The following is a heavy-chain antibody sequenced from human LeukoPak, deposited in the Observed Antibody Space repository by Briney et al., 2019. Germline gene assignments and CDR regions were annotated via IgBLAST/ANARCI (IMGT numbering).Heavy chain of an antibody. CDR2: IKRKTDGGTT. J-gene: IGHJ4*02. Sequence: GGSLRLSCAASGFTVSSNYMSWVRQAPGKGLEWVGRIKRKTDGGTTDYAAPVKGRFTISRDDSKNTLYLQMNSLKSEDTALYYCSTDNNYGDYGLDYWGQGTLVTVSS. V-gene: IGHV3-15*01. CDR1: GFTVSSNY. D-gene: IGHD4-17*01. CDR3: STDNNYGDYGLDY.